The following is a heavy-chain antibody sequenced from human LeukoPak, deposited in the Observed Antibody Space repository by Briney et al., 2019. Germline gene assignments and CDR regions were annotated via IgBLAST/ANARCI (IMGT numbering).Heavy chain of an antibody. CDR3: ASEKMATHSN. Sequence: ASVKVSCKASGYTFTDYYIQWMRQAPGQGLEWMGWINPNSGGTKYAQMLQGRVTMTRDTSISTAYMELSSLRSEDTAVYYCASEKMATHSNWGQGTLVTVSS. V-gene: IGHV1-2*02. J-gene: IGHJ4*02. CDR1: GYTFTDYY. D-gene: IGHD5-24*01. CDR2: INPNSGGT.